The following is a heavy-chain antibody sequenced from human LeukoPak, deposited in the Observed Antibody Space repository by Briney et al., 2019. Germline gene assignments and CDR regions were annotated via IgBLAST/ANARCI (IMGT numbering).Heavy chain of an antibody. J-gene: IGHJ4*02. CDR3: AKDPGVDTAMGNFDC. CDR1: GFTFDDYA. CDR2: ISGDGGST. V-gene: IGHV3-43*02. Sequence: PGGSLRLSCAASGFTFDDYAMHWVRQAPGKGLEWVSLISGDGGSTYYADSVKGRFTISRDNSKNSLYLQMNSLRTEDTALYYCAKDPGVDTAMGNFDCWGQGTLVTVSS. D-gene: IGHD5-18*01.